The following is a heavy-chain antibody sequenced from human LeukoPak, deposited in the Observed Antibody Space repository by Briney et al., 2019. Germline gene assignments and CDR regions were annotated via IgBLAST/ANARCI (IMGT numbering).Heavy chain of an antibody. CDR1: GFTFSSYG. D-gene: IGHD1-26*01. CDR3: ATYLMGVVGANDAFDI. V-gene: IGHV3-23*01. J-gene: IGHJ3*02. Sequence: GGSLRLSCAASGFTFSSYGMSWVRQAPGKGLEWVSAISGSGGSTYYADSVKGRFTISRDNSKNTLYLQMNSLRAEDTAVYYCATYLMGVVGANDAFDIWGQGTMVTVSS. CDR2: ISGSGGST.